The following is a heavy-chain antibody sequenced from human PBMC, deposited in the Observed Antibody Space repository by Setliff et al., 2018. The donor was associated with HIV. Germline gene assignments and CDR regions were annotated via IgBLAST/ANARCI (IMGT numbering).Heavy chain of an antibody. Sequence: SETLSLTCTVSGGSISSYYWTWLRQFPGRGLEYLGYIYYSGDSNYSPSLKSRLSMSLDASTSQFSLRLNSLTAADTAMYYCARFARDPTDWGRGILVTVSS. CDR3: ARFARDPTD. J-gene: IGHJ4*02. V-gene: IGHV4-59*08. CDR1: GGSISSYY. CDR2: IYYSGDS.